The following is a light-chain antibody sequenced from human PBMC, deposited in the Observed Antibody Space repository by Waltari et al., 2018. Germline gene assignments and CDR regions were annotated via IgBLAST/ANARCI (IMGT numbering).Light chain of an antibody. CDR2: GVS. CDR1: QSVGTS. Sequence: EIVLTQSPGTLSLSPGESATLSCRASQSVGTSVTWYQQKPGQAPRLLIYGVSNRATAIPDRFSGSGSVTDFTLTISSLEPEDFAVYYCHQRSSWPRTFGQGTKLELK. J-gene: IGKJ1*01. V-gene: IGKV3-11*01. CDR3: HQRSSWPRT.